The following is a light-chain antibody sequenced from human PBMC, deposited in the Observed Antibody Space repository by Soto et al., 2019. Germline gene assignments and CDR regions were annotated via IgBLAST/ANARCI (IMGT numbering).Light chain of an antibody. J-gene: IGKJ1*01. V-gene: IGKV1-8*01. CDR3: QQYNNWLRT. CDR2: AAS. CDR1: QGISSY. Sequence: AIRMTQSPSSFSASTGDRVTITCRASQGISSYLAWYQQKPGKAPKLLIYAASTLQSGVPSRFSGSGSGTDFTLTISCLQSEDFAVYYCQQYNNWLRTFGQGTKVDIK.